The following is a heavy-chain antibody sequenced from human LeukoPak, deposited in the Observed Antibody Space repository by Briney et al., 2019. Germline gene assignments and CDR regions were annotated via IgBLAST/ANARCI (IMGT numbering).Heavy chain of an antibody. CDR2: ISGRGGST. Sequence: GGSLRLSCAASGFTFDDYAMHWVRQAPGRGLEWVSSISGRGGSTYYADSVKGRFTISKEYLQMNSLRDEDTAVYYCAKDLAVAGINAFNIWGQGTLVTVSS. V-gene: IGHV3-23*01. CDR1: GFTFDDYA. J-gene: IGHJ3*02. D-gene: IGHD6-19*01. CDR3: AKDLAVAGINAFNI.